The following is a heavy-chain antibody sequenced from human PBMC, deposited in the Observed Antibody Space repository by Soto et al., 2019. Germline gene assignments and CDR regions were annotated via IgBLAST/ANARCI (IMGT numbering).Heavy chain of an antibody. CDR1: GGSFSGYY. D-gene: IGHD6-6*01. V-gene: IGHV4-34*01. CDR2: INHSEST. CDR3: ARFSRIGACLGGWFEP. J-gene: IGHJ5*02. Sequence: SETLSLTCAVYGGSFSGYYWSWSRQPPGKGLEWMGEINHSESTNYNPSLKSRVTISVDTAKNQFSLKLSSVTAADTAVYYCARFSRIGACLGGWFEPWGQGTLVTVSS.